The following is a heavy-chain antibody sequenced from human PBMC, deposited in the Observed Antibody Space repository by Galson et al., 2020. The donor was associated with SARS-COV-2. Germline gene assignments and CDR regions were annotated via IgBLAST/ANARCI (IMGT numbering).Heavy chain of an antibody. V-gene: IGHV3-74*01. D-gene: IGHD5-12*01. Sequence: GESLKISCAASGFTFSKFWMHWVRQAPGKGLVWVSRINAEGTTTTYADSVKGRFTVSRDNAKDTLYLQVNSLRAEDTAVYYCVRGGYSAYVFDFWGQGALVSVSS. J-gene: IGHJ4*02. CDR1: GFTFSKFW. CDR3: VRGGYSAYVFDF. CDR2: INAEGTTT.